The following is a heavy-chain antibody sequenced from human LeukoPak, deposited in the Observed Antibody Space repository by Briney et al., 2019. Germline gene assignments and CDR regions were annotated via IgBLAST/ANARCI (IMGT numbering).Heavy chain of an antibody. V-gene: IGHV3-30-3*01. CDR2: ISYDGSNK. CDR1: GFTFSSYA. Sequence: GGSLRLSCAASGFTFSSYAMHWVRQAPGKGLKWVTVISYDGSNKCYADSVKGRFTISRDNSKNTLFLQMNSLRAEDTAVYYCARDSGLYLWGGKFDYWGQGTLVTVSS. CDR3: ARDSGLYLWGGKFDY. J-gene: IGHJ4*02. D-gene: IGHD3-16*01.